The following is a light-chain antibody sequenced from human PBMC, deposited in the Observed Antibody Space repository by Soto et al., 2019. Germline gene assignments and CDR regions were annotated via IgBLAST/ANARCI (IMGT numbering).Light chain of an antibody. Sequence: QSLLAQPASVPGSLGQSITSSCTGSRTDIGGYNYVSWYQQYPGKAPKLVICEVTSRPSGISERCSVSKSGNKASLFISGLQAEDAADYFCTSYTNSKAYILFGGGTKVTVL. V-gene: IGLV2-14*01. J-gene: IGLJ2*01. CDR1: RTDIGGYNY. CDR2: EVT. CDR3: TSYTNSKAYIL.